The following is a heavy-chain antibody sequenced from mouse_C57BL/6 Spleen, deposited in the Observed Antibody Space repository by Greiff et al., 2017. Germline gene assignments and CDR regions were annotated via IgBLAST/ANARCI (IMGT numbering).Heavy chain of an antibody. V-gene: IGHV1-9*01. J-gene: IGHJ4*01. Sequence: QVQLQQSGAELMKPGASVKLSCKATGYTFTGYWLECVKQRPGHGLEWIGEILPGSGSTNYNEKFKCKATLTADTSSNTAYMQLSSRTTEDSAIYFCARGVYGSSYRYYAMDYWGQGTSVTVSS. CDR1: GYTFTGYW. D-gene: IGHD1-1*01. CDR2: ILPGSGST. CDR3: ARGVYGSSYRYYAMDY.